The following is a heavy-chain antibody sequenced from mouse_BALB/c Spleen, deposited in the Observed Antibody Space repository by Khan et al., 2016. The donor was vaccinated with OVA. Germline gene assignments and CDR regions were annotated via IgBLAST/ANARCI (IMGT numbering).Heavy chain of an antibody. D-gene: IGHD2-3*01. CDR1: GFSLTSYG. CDR2: IWSDGST. V-gene: IGHV2-6*02. J-gene: IGHJ4*01. CDR3: ARWFDGYSSLYAMDY. Sequence: QVQLKQSGPGLVAPSQSLSITCTVSGFSLTSYGVHWVRQPPGKGLEWLVVIWSDGSTTYNSDLKSRLSISKDNSKSQVSLKMTSIQTEDTAIYYCARWFDGYSSLYAMDYWGQGTSVTVSA.